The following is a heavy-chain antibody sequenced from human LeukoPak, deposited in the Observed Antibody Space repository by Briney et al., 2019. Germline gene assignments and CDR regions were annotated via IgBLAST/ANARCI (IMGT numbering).Heavy chain of an antibody. Sequence: TGGSLRLSCAASGFTFSSYAMHWARQAPGKGLEWVAVISYDGSNKYYADSVKGRFTISRDNSKNTLYLQMNSLRAEDTAVYYCARDLSGYMDYWGQGTLVTVSS. D-gene: IGHD3-9*01. CDR3: ARDLSGYMDY. CDR2: ISYDGSNK. V-gene: IGHV3-30*04. J-gene: IGHJ4*02. CDR1: GFTFSSYA.